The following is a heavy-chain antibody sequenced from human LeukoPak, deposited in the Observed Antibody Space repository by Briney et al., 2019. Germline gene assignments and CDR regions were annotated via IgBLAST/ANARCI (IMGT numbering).Heavy chain of an antibody. CDR1: GFTFGDFA. D-gene: IGHD2-21*01. CDR2: VTYDGSRI. V-gene: IGHV3-30*04. CDR3: ARDGVVGSRYNHYYHMDV. J-gene: IGHJ6*03. Sequence: GGSLMLSCAASGFTFGDFAMHWVRQAPGKGLEWVALVTYDGSRITYADSVRGRFTISRDNFRNTLHLEMSSLRTDDTAVYYCARDGVVGSRYNHYYHMDVWGKGSTVTVSS.